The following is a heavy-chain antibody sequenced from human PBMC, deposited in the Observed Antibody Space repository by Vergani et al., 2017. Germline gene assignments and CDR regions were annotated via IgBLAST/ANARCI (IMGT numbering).Heavy chain of an antibody. Sequence: VQLQESGPGLVKPSQTLALTCSVSGDSISSGVYYWNWIRQHPGKGLEWVARIRPKTDGETTDYAAPVKGRFTISRDDSKNTLYLQMNSLKTEDTAVYYCTXPTKWELRYYFDYWGQGTLVTVSS. CDR1: GDSISSGVYY. CDR3: TXPTKWELRYYFDY. J-gene: IGHJ4*02. CDR2: IRPKTDGETT. D-gene: IGHD3-9*01. V-gene: IGHV3-15*07.